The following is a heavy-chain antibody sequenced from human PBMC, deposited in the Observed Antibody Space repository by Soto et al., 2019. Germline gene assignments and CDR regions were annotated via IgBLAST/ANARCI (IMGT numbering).Heavy chain of an antibody. CDR2: ISSSSSTI. CDR1: GFTFSSYS. Sequence: GGSLRLSCAASGFTFSSYSMNWVRQAPGKGLEWVSYISSSSSTIYYADSVKGRFTISRDNAKNSLYLQMNSLRDEDTAVYYCARGIYATYYYDSSGLDAFDIWGQGTMVTVSS. V-gene: IGHV3-48*02. CDR3: ARGIYATYYYDSSGLDAFDI. D-gene: IGHD3-22*01. J-gene: IGHJ3*02.